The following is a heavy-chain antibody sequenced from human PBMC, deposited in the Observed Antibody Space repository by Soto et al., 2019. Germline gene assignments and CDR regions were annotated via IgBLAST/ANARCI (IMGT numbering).Heavy chain of an antibody. CDR3: ASGGVGTKAAFDI. V-gene: IGHV1-3*01. J-gene: IGHJ3*02. D-gene: IGHD3-16*01. CDR2: IVVGSGNT. Sequence: GASVKVSCKASGYTFTGYYMHWVRQAPGQGLEWIGWIVVGSGNTNYAQKFQGRVTITRDTSASTAYMELSSLRSEDTAVYYCASGGVGTKAAFDIWGQGTMVTVSS. CDR1: GYTFTGYY.